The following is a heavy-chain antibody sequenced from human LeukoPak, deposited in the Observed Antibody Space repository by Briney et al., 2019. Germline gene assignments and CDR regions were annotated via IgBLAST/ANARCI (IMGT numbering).Heavy chain of an antibody. J-gene: IGHJ2*01. V-gene: IGHV3-23*01. CDR2: ISGSGGST. D-gene: IGHD6-19*01. CDR1: GFTFSSYA. CDR3: AKPLQMWLDPYWYFDL. Sequence: PGGSLRLSCAASGFTFSSYAMSWVRQAPGKGLEWVSAISGSGGSTYYADSVKGRFTISRDNSKNTLYLQMNSLRAEDTAVYYCAKPLQMWLDPYWYFDLWGRGTLVTVSS.